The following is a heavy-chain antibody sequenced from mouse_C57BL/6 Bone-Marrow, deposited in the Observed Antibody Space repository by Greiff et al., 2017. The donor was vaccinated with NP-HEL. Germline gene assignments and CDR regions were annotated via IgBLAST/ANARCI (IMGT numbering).Heavy chain of an antibody. Sequence: VQLQQSGAELVRPGASVKLSCTASGFNIKDDYMHWVKQRPEQGLEWIGWIDPENGDTEYASKFQGKATITADTSSNTAYLQLSSLTSEDTAVYYCTTCGYYGGSFYWYLDVWGTGTTVTVSA. CDR3: TTCGYYGGSFYWYLDV. CDR1: GFNIKDDY. V-gene: IGHV14-4*01. CDR2: IDPENGDT. D-gene: IGHD1-1*01. J-gene: IGHJ1*03.